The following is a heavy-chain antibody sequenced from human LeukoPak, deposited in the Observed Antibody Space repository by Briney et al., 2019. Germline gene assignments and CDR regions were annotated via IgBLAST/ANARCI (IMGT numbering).Heavy chain of an antibody. CDR3: ASSWGQQLVDWFDP. D-gene: IGHD6-13*01. CDR1: GFAFSSYA. Sequence: GGSLRLSCAASGFAFSSYAMHWVRQAPGKGLEWVAVISYDGSNKYYADSVKGRFTISRDNSKNTLYLQMNSLRAEDTAVYYCASSWGQQLVDWFDPWGQGTLVTVSS. V-gene: IGHV3-30-3*01. J-gene: IGHJ5*02. CDR2: ISYDGSNK.